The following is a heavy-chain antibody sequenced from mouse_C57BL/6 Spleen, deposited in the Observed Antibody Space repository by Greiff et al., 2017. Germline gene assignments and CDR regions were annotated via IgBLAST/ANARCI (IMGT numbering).Heavy chain of an antibody. J-gene: IGHJ1*03. V-gene: IGHV1-62-2*01. CDR1: GYTFTEYT. Sequence: VQLVESGAELVKPGASVKLSCKASGYTFTEYTIHWVKQRSGQGLEWIGWFYPGSGSIKYNEKFKDKATLTADKSSSTVYMELSRLTSEDSAVYFCARHERYYYGSRIDWYFDVWGTGTTVTVSS. D-gene: IGHD1-1*01. CDR3: ARHERYYYGSRIDWYFDV. CDR2: FYPGSGSI.